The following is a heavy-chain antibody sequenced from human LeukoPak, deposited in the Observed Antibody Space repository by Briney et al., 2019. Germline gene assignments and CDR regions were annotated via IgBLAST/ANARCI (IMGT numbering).Heavy chain of an antibody. V-gene: IGHV3-23*01. Sequence: GGSLRLSCAASGFTFGSYAMSWVRQAPGKGLEWVSAISGSGGSTYYADSVKGRFTISRDNSKNTLYLQMNSLRAEDTAVYYCAKDPSRRVATISTRLDYWGQGTLVTVSS. J-gene: IGHJ4*02. D-gene: IGHD5-12*01. CDR3: AKDPSRRVATISTRLDY. CDR2: ISGSGGST. CDR1: GFTFGSYA.